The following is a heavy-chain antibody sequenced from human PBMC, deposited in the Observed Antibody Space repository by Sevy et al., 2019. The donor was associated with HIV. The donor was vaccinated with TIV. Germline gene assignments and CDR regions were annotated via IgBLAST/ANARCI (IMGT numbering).Heavy chain of an antibody. Sequence: GGSLRLSCAASGFTFSNYGMHWVRQAPGKGLEWVAVIWNDGSNKYYADSVKGRSTISRENSTNALNLQMNSLRVEDTAGYFCARGGDFNYRSAKGDFDYWGQGTLVTVSS. CDR3: ARGGDFNYRSAKGDFDY. J-gene: IGHJ4*02. V-gene: IGHV3-33*01. D-gene: IGHD2-21*02. CDR2: IWNDGSNK. CDR1: GFTFSNYG.